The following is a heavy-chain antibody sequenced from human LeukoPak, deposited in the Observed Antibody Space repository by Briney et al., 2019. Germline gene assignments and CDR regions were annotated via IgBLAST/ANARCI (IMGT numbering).Heavy chain of an antibody. J-gene: IGHJ6*03. D-gene: IGHD6-13*01. CDR1: GYTFTSYG. Sequence: GASVKVSCKASGYTFTSYGISWVRQAPGQGLEWMGWISAYNGNTNYAQKLQGRVTMTRNTSISTAYMELSSLRSEDTAVYYCARGKRQQLVRVYYYYYMDVWGKGTTVTVSS. CDR3: ARGKRQQLVRVYYYYYMDV. V-gene: IGHV1-18*01. CDR2: ISAYNGNT.